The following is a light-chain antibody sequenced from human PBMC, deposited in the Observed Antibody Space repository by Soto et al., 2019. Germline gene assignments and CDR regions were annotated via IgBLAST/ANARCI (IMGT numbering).Light chain of an antibody. V-gene: IGKV1-5*03. CDR3: QQYKGT. J-gene: IGKJ1*01. Sequence: DIQMTQSPSTLSASVGDRVTITCRASQSISSWLAWYQQKPGKAPRLLIYKASTLETGVPSRFSGSGSGTEFTLTISGLQPDDFATYYCQQYKGTFGQGTKVEI. CDR2: KAS. CDR1: QSISSW.